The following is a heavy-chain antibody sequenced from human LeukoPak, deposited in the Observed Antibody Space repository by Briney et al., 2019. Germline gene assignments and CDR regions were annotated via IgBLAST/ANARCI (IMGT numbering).Heavy chain of an antibody. Sequence: GESLKISCKGSGYSFTSYWIGWVRQMPGKGLEWMGIIYPGDSDTRYSLSFQGQVTISADKSISTAYLQWSSLKASDTAMYYCARHLGDSSGYYYYYYMDVWGKGTTVTVSS. CDR2: IYPGDSDT. D-gene: IGHD3-22*01. CDR1: GYSFTSYW. CDR3: ARHLGDSSGYYYYYYMDV. V-gene: IGHV5-51*01. J-gene: IGHJ6*03.